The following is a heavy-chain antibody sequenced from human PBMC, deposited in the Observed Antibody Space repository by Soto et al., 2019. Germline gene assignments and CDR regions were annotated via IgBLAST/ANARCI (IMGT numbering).Heavy chain of an antibody. Sequence: GASVKVSCKASGGTFSSYAISWVRQAPGQGLEWMGGIIPIFGTANYAQKFQGRVTITADESTSTAYMELSSLRSEDTAVYYCARDKYSSGPNWFDPWGQGTLVTVSS. D-gene: IGHD6-19*01. CDR1: GGTFSSYA. J-gene: IGHJ5*02. CDR3: ARDKYSSGPNWFDP. V-gene: IGHV1-69*13. CDR2: IIPIFGTA.